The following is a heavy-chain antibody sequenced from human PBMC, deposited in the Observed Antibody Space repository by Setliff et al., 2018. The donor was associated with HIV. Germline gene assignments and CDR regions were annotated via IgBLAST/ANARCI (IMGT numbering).Heavy chain of an antibody. CDR1: GFTFSSYA. J-gene: IGHJ6*03. D-gene: IGHD3-10*01. V-gene: IGHV3-23*01. Sequence: GGSLRLSCAASGFTFSSYAMSWVRQAPGKGLEWVSAISGSGGSTYYADSVKGRFTISRDNSKNTLYPQMNSLRAEDTAVYYCATGGGPLVYYYYYMDVWGKGTTVTVSS. CDR2: ISGSGGST. CDR3: ATGGGPLVYYYYYMDV.